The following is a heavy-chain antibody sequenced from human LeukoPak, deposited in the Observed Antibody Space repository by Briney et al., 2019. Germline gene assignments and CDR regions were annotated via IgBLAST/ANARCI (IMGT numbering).Heavy chain of an antibody. J-gene: IGHJ4*02. CDR3: AKVGGDDYGDYGDLWYYY. Sequence: GGSLRLSCAASGFTFSGYGMHWVRQAPGKGLEWVAVISYDGSNKYYADSVKGRFTISRDNSKNTLYLQMNSLRAEDTAVYYCAKVGGDDYGDYGDLWYYYWGQGTLVTVSS. V-gene: IGHV3-30*18. CDR2: ISYDGSNK. D-gene: IGHD4-17*01. CDR1: GFTFSGYG.